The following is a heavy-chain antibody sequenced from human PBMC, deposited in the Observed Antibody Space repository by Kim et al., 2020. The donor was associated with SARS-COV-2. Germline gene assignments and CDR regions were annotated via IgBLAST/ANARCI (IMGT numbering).Heavy chain of an antibody. CDR3: AVWGQVTPAALDI. J-gene: IGHJ3*02. V-gene: IGHV3-73*01. D-gene: IGHD3-16*01. Sequence: GGSLRLSCAASGFIFSGSPIHWVRQASGKGLKWVGRIRSKANGDATAFAASVQGRFTISRDDSKNTVYLQMNSLQAGDTAVYYCAVWGQVTPAALDIWGQGTMVTVSS. CDR1: GFIFSGSP. CDR2: IRSKANGDAT.